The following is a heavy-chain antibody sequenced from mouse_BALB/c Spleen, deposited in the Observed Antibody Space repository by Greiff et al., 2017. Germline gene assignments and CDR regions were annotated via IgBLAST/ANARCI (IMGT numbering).Heavy chain of an antibody. Sequence: VQLKESGPELVKPGASVKIPCKASGYTFTDYNMDWVKQSHGKSLEWIGDINPNNGGTIYNQKFKGKATLTVDKSSSTAYMELRSLTSEDTAVYYCASSFTTATAWFAYWGQGTLVTVSA. CDR1: GYTFTDYN. CDR3: ASSFTTATAWFAY. D-gene: IGHD1-2*01. J-gene: IGHJ3*01. CDR2: INPNNGGT. V-gene: IGHV1-18*01.